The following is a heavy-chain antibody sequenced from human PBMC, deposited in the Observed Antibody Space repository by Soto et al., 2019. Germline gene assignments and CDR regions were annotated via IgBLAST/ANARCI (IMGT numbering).Heavy chain of an antibody. Sequence: QLQLQESGPGLVKPSETLSLTCTVSGGSISSSSYYWGWIRQPPGKGLEWIGSIYYSGSTYYNPCIKRRVTIAVATSNNQFSLKLSSVTAADAAVYYCARQRLTVTLDYWGQGTLVTVSS. V-gene: IGHV4-39*01. D-gene: IGHD4-17*01. CDR1: GGSISSSSYY. J-gene: IGHJ4*02. CDR2: IYYSGST. CDR3: ARQRLTVTLDY.